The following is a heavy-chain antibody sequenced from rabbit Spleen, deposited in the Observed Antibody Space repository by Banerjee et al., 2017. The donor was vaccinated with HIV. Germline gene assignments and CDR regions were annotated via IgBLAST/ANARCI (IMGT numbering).Heavy chain of an antibody. V-gene: IGHV1S45*01. CDR1: GFSFSSNDY. D-gene: IGHD1-1*01. J-gene: IGHJ6*01. CDR2: TVGGRSTFT. CDR3: ARDSATSFSTYGMDL. Sequence: EQLEESGGGLVKPEGSLTLTCKASGFSFSSNDYMCWVRQAPGKGLEWIACTVGGRSTFTYYASWAKGRFTISKASSTTVTLQMTSLTAADTATYFCARDSATSFSTYGMDLWGPGTLVTVS.